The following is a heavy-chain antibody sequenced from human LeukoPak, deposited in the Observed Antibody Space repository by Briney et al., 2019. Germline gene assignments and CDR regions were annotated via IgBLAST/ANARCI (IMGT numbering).Heavy chain of an antibody. CDR3: GRAGPVTKDHFIDV. CDR2: IYLDGSRA. Sequence: GGSLRLSCAASGFTFTTYWMSWARQSPGKGLEWVANIYLDGSRAYYVDSVKGRFTISRDNAKNSLSLQMNSLSAEDTAVYYCGRAGPVTKDHFIDVWGKGTTVTVSS. CDR1: GFTFTTYW. V-gene: IGHV3-7*01. J-gene: IGHJ6*03. D-gene: IGHD2-2*01.